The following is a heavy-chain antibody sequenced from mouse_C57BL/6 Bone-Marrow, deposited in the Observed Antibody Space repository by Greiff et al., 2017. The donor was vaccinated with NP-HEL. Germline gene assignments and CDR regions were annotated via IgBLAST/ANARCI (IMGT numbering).Heavy chain of an antibody. CDR1: GFTFSDYY. V-gene: IGHV5-12*01. CDR3: ARTYGNYLFAY. CDR2: ISNGGGST. D-gene: IGHD2-10*02. J-gene: IGHJ3*01. Sequence: DVQLQESGGGLVQPGGSLKLSCAASGFTFSDYYMYWVRQTPEKRLEWVAYISNGGGSTYYPDTVKGRFTISRDNAKNTLYLQMSRLKSEDTAMYYCARTYGNYLFAYWGQGTLVTVSA.